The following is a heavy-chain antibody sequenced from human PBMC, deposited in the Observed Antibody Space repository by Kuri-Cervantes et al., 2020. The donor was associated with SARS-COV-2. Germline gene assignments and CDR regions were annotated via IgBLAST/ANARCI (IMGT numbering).Heavy chain of an antibody. CDR2: IYHSGST. V-gene: IGHV4-4*02. CDR1: GGSISSSNW. D-gene: IGHD6-6*01. Sequence: SETLSLTCAVSGGSISSSNWWSWVRQPPGKGLEWIGEIYHSGSTNYNPSLKSRVTISVDRSKNQFSLKLSSVTAADTAVYYCARTYSSSSLFYDCWGQGTLVTVSS. J-gene: IGHJ4*02. CDR3: ARTYSSSSLFYDC.